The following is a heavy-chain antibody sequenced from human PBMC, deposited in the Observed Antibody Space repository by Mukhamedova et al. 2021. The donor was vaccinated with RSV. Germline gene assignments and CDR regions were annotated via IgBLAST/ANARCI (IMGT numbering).Heavy chain of an antibody. J-gene: IGHJ3*02. D-gene: IGHD2-2*01. CDR2: ISGIGGST. Sequence: GLEWVSAISGIGGSTYYADSVKGRFTISRDNSKNTLYLQMNSLRAEDTAVYYCAKDRGIVVVPAAMPADAFDIWGQGTMVTVSS. CDR3: AKDRGIVVVPAAMPADAFDI. V-gene: IGHV3-23*01.